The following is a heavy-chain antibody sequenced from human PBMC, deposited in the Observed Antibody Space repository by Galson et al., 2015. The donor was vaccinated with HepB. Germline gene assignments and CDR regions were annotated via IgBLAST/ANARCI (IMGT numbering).Heavy chain of an antibody. D-gene: IGHD5-24*01. CDR1: GFTFSSYW. CDR2: IKQDESEK. CDR3: ARVVDGCSFDY. Sequence: SLRLSCAVSGFTFSSYWMTWVRQAPGKGLEWVANIKQDESEKYYVDSVKGRFTVSRDNAKNSLYLQMNSLRAEDTAVYYCARVVDGCSFDYWGQGTLVTVSS. J-gene: IGHJ4*02. V-gene: IGHV3-7*01.